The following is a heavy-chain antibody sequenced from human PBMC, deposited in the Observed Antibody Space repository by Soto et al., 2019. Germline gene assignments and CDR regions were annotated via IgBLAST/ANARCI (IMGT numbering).Heavy chain of an antibody. CDR3: ARAACSSTSCYNYYAYGMDV. Sequence: QVQLVQSGPEMKKPGASVKLSCKASGYTFTTYSMHWVRQAPGQRLEWMGWIHAGNGNTEHSQKFQRRVTITRDRSASTAYLELVSLSSEDTAVYYCARAACSSTSCYNYYAYGMDVWGQGTAVTVS. J-gene: IGHJ6*02. D-gene: IGHD2-2*01. V-gene: IGHV1-3*01. CDR1: GYTFTTYS. CDR2: IHAGNGNT.